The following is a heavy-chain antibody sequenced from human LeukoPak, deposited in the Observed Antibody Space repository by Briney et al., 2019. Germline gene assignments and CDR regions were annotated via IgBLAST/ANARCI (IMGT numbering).Heavy chain of an antibody. CDR2: INPNSGGT. D-gene: IGHD6-13*01. CDR1: GYTFTGYY. J-gene: IGHJ4*02. Sequence: GASVKVSCKASGYTFTGYYMHWVRQAPGQGLEWIGWINPNSGGTNYAQKFQGRVTMTRDTSISTAYMELSRLRSDDTAVYYCARGGGYSSSARDYWGQGTLVTVSS. V-gene: IGHV1-2*02. CDR3: ARGGGYSSSARDY.